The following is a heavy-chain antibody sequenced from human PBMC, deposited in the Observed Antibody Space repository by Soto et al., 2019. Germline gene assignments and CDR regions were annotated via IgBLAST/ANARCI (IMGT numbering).Heavy chain of an antibody. Sequence: GESLKVSCKGSGYSFASYWIGWVRQMPGKGLEWMGIIYPGDSDTRYSPSFQGQVTISADKSISTAYLQWSSLKASDTAMYYCARRSSSSWYGWFDPWGQGTLVTVYS. CDR3: ARRSSSSWYGWFDP. CDR1: GYSFASYW. CDR2: IYPGDSDT. J-gene: IGHJ5*02. V-gene: IGHV5-51*01. D-gene: IGHD6-13*01.